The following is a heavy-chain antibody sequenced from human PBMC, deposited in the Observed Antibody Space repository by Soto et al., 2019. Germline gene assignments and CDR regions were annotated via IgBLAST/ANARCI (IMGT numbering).Heavy chain of an antibody. CDR3: TTDSQVLANGMDV. J-gene: IGHJ6*02. CDR2: IKSKTDGGTT. Sequence: EVQLVESGGGLVKPGGSLRLSCAASGFTFSNAWMSWVRQAPGKGLEWVGRIKSKTDGGTTDYAAPVKGRFTISRDESRNTLYRQMNRRKTDDSAVYYCTTDSQVLANGMDVWGQGTTLTVSS. D-gene: IGHD6-13*01. CDR1: GFTFSNAW. V-gene: IGHV3-15*01.